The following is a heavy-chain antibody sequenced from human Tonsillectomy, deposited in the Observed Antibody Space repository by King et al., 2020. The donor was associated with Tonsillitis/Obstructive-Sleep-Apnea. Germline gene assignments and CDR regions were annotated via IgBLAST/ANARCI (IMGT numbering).Heavy chain of an antibody. D-gene: IGHD3-22*01. CDR1: GFNFSSHA. CDR2: ISNDGSNK. CDR3: ARHGVSDTSGYYYPEYFQH. V-gene: IGHV3-30*04. J-gene: IGHJ1*01. Sequence: VQLVESGGGVVQPGRSMRLSCAASGFNFSSHAMHWVRQSPGKGLEWVAVISNDGSNKYYADSVKGRFTISRDNSKNRMYLQMHSLRADDAAVYYCARHGVSDTSGYYYPEYFQHWGQGTRVTVSS.